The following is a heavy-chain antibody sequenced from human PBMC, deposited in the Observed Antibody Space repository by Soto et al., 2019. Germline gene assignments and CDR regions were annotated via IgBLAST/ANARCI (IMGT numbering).Heavy chain of an antibody. CDR3: GKFLSTASPDV. D-gene: IGHD2-2*01. CDR1: WASFSSKIAA. CDR2: TFFRSKWYN. Sequence: SQPLSLTCAISWASFSSKIAACNCIRQSPSRGLEWLGRTFFRSKWYNDYAVSVKGRITINPDTSKNQFSLQLNSVTPEDTAVYYCGKFLSTASPDVWGQGTTVTVSS. V-gene: IGHV6-1*01. J-gene: IGHJ6*02.